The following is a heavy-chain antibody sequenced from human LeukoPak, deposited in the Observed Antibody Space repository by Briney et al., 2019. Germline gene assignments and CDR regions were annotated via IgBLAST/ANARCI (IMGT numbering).Heavy chain of an antibody. D-gene: IGHD3-22*01. V-gene: IGHV1-24*01. CDR3: ARDGAAGSSGYYGYYYYGMDV. J-gene: IGHJ6*02. CDR1: GYTLTELS. Sequence: ASVKVSCKVSGYTLTELSMHWVRQAPGKGLEWMGGFDPEDGETIYAQKFQGRVTMTRDTTTSTVYMELSSLRSEDTAVYYCARDGAAGSSGYYGYYYYGMDVWGQGTTVTVSS. CDR2: FDPEDGET.